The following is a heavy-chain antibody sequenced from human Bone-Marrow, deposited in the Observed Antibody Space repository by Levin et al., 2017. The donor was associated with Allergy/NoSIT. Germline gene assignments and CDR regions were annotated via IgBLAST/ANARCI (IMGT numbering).Heavy chain of an antibody. CDR1: GYTLTELS. Sequence: ASVKVSCKVSGYTLTELSMHWVRQAPGKGLEWMGGFDPEDGETIYAQKFQGRVTMTEDTSTDTAYMELSSLRSEDTAVYYCATDLNDYGDRIYWYFDIWGRGTLVTVSS. CDR3: ATDLNDYGDRIYWYFDI. J-gene: IGHJ2*01. V-gene: IGHV1-24*01. CDR2: FDPEDGET. D-gene: IGHD4-17*01.